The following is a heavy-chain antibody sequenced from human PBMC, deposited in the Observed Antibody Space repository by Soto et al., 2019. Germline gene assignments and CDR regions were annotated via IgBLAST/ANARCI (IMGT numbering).Heavy chain of an antibody. Sequence: GSLRLSCAASGFTFSDHYMDWVRRAPGNGLEWVGRIRNRAKSYTTDYAASVKDRFIISRDDLKNSLYLQMNSLKTEDTAVYYCVSPGVVTVGTGFDYWGQGTLVTVSS. CDR2: IRNRAKSYTT. V-gene: IGHV3-72*01. J-gene: IGHJ4*02. D-gene: IGHD2-21*02. CDR1: GFTFSDHY. CDR3: VSPGVVTVGTGFDY.